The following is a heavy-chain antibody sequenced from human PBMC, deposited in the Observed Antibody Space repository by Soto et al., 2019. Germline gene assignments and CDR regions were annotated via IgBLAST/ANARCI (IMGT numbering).Heavy chain of an antibody. J-gene: IGHJ5*02. CDR2: IYYSGST. Sequence: QLKLQESGPGLVKPSEPLSLTCPVSGASISSRGYYWGWTRQPPGKGLEWIGTIYYSGSTYYNPSLKSRVTISVDTSKNQFSLKLSSVTAADTAVYYCATSNWFDPWGQGTLVTVSS. V-gene: IGHV4-39*01. CDR1: GASISSRGYY. CDR3: ATSNWFDP.